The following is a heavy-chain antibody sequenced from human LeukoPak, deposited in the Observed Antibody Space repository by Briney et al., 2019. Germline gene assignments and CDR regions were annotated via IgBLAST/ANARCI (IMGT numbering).Heavy chain of an antibody. CDR3: TRTLLEWLSVDY. V-gene: IGHV3-49*03. D-gene: IGHD3-3*01. CDR2: IRSKAYGGTT. Sequence: GGSLTLSCTASGFTFGDYAMSWFRQAPSTGLERVGFIRSKAYGGTTEYDASVIGRFTISRDDSTSIAYLQMNSLKTEDTAVYYCTRTLLEWLSVDYWGQGTLVTVSS. CDR1: GFTFGDYA. J-gene: IGHJ4*02.